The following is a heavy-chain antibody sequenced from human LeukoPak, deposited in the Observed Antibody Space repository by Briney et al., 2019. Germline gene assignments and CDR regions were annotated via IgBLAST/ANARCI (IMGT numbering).Heavy chain of an antibody. CDR3: ARDRFVMRGDCSGGSCYRRFDY. CDR1: GYTFTSYA. J-gene: IGHJ4*02. D-gene: IGHD2-15*01. Sequence: ASVKVSCKASGYTFTSYAMNWVRQAPGQGLEWMGRINPNTGSPTYAQSFTGRVAFSLDTSVSTAYLQISSLKAEDTAVYYCARDRFVMRGDCSGGSCYRRFDYWGQGTLVTVSS. CDR2: INPNTGSP. V-gene: IGHV7-4-1*02.